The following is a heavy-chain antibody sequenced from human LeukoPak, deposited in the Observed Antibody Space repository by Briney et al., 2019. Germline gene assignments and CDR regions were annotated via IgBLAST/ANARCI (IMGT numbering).Heavy chain of an antibody. CDR1: GYTFTSYY. J-gene: IGHJ4*02. V-gene: IGHV1-46*01. D-gene: IGHD6-6*01. Sequence: GASVKVSCKASGYTFTSYYMHWVRQAPGQGLVWMGIINPSGGSTSYAQKFQGRVTMTRDMSTSTVYMELSSLRSEDTAVYYCARVEAAARYYFDYWGQGTLVTVSS. CDR3: ARVEAAARYYFDY. CDR2: INPSGGST.